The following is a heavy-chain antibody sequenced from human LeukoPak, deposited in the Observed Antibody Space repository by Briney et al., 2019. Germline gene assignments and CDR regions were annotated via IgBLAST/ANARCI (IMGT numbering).Heavy chain of an antibody. CDR3: ARGEVAASDY. V-gene: IGHV4-38-2*02. CDR2: IYHSGTT. J-gene: IGHJ4*02. D-gene: IGHD2-15*01. Sequence: SETLSLTCTVSGYSISSGYYWGWFRQPPGKGLEWIGSIYHSGTTHYNPSLKSRVTILVDASKNQISLKLSSVTAADTAVFYCARGEVAASDYWGQGTLVTVSS. CDR1: GYSISSGYY.